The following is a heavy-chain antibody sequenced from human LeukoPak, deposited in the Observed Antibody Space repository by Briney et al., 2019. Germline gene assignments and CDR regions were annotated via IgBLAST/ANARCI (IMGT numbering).Heavy chain of an antibody. CDR3: ARDRGGDYCSGGSCSHYYYYMDV. J-gene: IGHJ6*03. CDR1: GYTFTGHY. Sequence: ASVKVSCKASGYTFTGHYMHWVRQAPGQGLEWMGWINPNSGGTNYAQKFQGRVTMTRDTSISTAYMELSRLRSDDTAVYYCARDRGGDYCSGGSCSHYYYYMDVWGKGTTVTISS. D-gene: IGHD2-15*01. CDR2: INPNSGGT. V-gene: IGHV1-2*02.